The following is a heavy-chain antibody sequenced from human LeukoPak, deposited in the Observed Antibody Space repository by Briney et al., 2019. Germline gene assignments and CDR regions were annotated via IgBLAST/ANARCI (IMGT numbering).Heavy chain of an antibody. J-gene: IGHJ4*02. CDR2: ISGSGGST. V-gene: IGHV3-23*01. CDR1: GFTFSSYA. Sequence: GGSLRLSCAASGFTFSSYAMSWVRQAPGKGLEWVSAISGSGGSTIYAQKFQGRVTMTRDTSTSTVYMELSSLRSEDTAVYYCARDRGSSSPESIYYFDYWGQGTLVTVSS. D-gene: IGHD6-6*01. CDR3: ARDRGSSSPESIYYFDY.